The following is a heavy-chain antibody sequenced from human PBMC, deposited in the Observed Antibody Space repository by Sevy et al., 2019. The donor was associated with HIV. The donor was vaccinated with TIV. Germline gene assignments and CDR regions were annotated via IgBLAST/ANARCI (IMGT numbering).Heavy chain of an antibody. J-gene: IGHJ6*02. V-gene: IGHV3-33*06. CDR2: IWYDGSNK. CDR3: AKVLARGVAVAGSAWGMDV. CDR1: GFTFSSYG. Sequence: GGSLRLSCAASGFTFSSYGMHWVRQAPGKGLEWVAVIWYDGSNKYYADSVKGRFTISRDNSKNTLYLQMHSLRAEDTAVYYCAKVLARGVAVAGSAWGMDVWGQGTTVTVSS. D-gene: IGHD6-19*01.